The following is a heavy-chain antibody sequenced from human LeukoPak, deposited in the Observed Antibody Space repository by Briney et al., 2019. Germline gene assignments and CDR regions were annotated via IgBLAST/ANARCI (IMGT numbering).Heavy chain of an antibody. CDR3: AKEAVRGVIIVRSSDY. D-gene: IGHD3-10*01. CDR2: ISGSGGST. CDR1: GFTFSSYA. Sequence: GGSLRLSCAASGFTFSSYAMSWVRQAPGKGLEWVSAISGSGGSTYYADSVKGRFTISRVNSKNTLYLQMNSLRAEDTAVYYCAKEAVRGVIIVRSSDYWGQGTLVTVSS. V-gene: IGHV3-23*01. J-gene: IGHJ4*02.